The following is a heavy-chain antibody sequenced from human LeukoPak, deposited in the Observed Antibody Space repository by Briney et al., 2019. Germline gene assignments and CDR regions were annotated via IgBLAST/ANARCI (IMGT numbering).Heavy chain of an antibody. Sequence: PSETLSLTCTVSGGSIVSYYWSWIRQTAGKGLEWIGRIYSSGSTDYNPSLESRVTMSVDTSKNQFSLKLTSVTAADTAVYYCATTSYYYDSPDYWGQGTLVTVSS. J-gene: IGHJ4*02. D-gene: IGHD3-22*01. CDR1: GGSIVSYY. CDR2: IYSSGST. CDR3: ATTSYYYDSPDY. V-gene: IGHV4-4*07.